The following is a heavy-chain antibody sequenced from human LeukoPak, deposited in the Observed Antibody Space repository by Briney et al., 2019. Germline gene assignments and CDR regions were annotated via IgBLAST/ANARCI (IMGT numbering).Heavy chain of an antibody. CDR3: ARGLQPDY. CDR2: ISISSSTI. V-gene: IGHV3-48*01. J-gene: IGHJ4*02. Sequence: PGGSLRLSCAASGFTFSSFSMNWVRQAPGKGLEWVSYISISSSTIYYADSVKGRFTISRDNAKNSLYLQMNSLRVEDTAVYYCARGLQPDYWGQGTLVTVSS. D-gene: IGHD2-15*01. CDR1: GFTFSSFS.